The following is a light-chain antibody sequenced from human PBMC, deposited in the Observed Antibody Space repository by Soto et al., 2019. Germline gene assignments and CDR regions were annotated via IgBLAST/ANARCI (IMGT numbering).Light chain of an antibody. CDR3: QQRFQIPWT. V-gene: IGKV1-39*01. CDR1: QSISSY. Sequence: DVQMTQPPSSLSAAIGDRVTITSRASQSISSYLNWYQQKPGKAPKLLIYKASSLESGVPSRFSGSGSGTVFTLTISSLQREDFATYHCQQRFQIPWTFGPGTKVDIK. J-gene: IGKJ1*01. CDR2: KAS.